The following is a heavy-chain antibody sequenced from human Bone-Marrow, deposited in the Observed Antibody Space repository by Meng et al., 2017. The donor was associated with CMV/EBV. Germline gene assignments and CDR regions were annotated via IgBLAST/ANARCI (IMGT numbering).Heavy chain of an antibody. J-gene: IGHJ4*02. D-gene: IGHD7-27*01. V-gene: IGHV1-69*04. Sequence: SVKVSCKASGYTFTSYDINWVRQATGQGLEWMGRIIPILGIANYAQKFQGRVTITTDESTSTVYMELSSLRSDDTAIYYCARDDNWGPDYWGQGALVTGYS. CDR2: IIPILGIA. CDR1: GYTFTSYD. CDR3: ARDDNWGPDY.